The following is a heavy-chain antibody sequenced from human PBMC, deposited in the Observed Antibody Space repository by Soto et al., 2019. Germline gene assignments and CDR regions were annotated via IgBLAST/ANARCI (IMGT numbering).Heavy chain of an antibody. CDR2: ISGSGGNT. CDR3: ANRDTSMVTRYYYGMDV. J-gene: IGHJ6*02. Sequence: EVQLLESGGGLVQPGGSLRLSCAASGSRFSSHDMSWVRQAPGKGLEWVSAISGSGGNTYYADSVKGRFTISRDNSKNTLYLQMNSLRAEDTAVYYCANRDTSMVTRYYYGMDVWGQGTTVTVSS. D-gene: IGHD5-18*01. V-gene: IGHV3-23*01. CDR1: GSRFSSHD.